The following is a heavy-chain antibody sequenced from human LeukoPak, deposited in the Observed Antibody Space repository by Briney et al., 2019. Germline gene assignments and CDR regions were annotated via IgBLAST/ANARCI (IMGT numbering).Heavy chain of an antibody. CDR3: AKGSGGGYAPLDY. CDR1: GFTFSSYA. CDR2: ISGSGGST. V-gene: IGHV3-23*01. D-gene: IGHD5-12*01. Sequence: QAGGSLRLSCAASGFTFSSYAMSWVRQAPGKGLEWVSAISGSGGSTYYADSVKGRFTISRDNSKSTLYLQMNSLRAEDTALYYCAKGSGGGYAPLDYWGQGTLVTVSS. J-gene: IGHJ4*02.